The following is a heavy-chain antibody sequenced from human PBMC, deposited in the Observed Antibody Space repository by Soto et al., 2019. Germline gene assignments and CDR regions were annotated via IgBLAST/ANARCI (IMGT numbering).Heavy chain of an antibody. Sequence: QLQLQETGPGLVKPSETLSLTCTVSGGSISSSSYYWGWIRQPPGKGLEWIGSIYYSGSTYYNPSLKSRVTISVDTSKNQFSLKLSSVTAADTAVYYCARRLVGTTVTTGDYFDYWGQGTLVTVSS. CDR3: ARRLVGTTVTTGDYFDY. CDR1: GGSISSSSYY. D-gene: IGHD4-17*01. CDR2: IYYSGST. V-gene: IGHV4-39*01. J-gene: IGHJ4*02.